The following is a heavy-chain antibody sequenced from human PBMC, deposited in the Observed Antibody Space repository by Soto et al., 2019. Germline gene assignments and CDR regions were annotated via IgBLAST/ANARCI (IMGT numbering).Heavy chain of an antibody. V-gene: IGHV2-5*01. D-gene: IGHD4-17*01. Sequence: QITLKESGPTLVKPTQTLTLTCTFSGFSLTTAGAGVGWIRQPPGKALEWLALTYWNDDTRYHPSLKSRLTITKDTSKTQVVLTMTNMDPVDTATFYCAHRGYGNYPRDNWFDPWGQGILVIVSS. CDR1: GFSLTTAGAG. CDR3: AHRGYGNYPRDNWFDP. CDR2: TYWNDDT. J-gene: IGHJ5*02.